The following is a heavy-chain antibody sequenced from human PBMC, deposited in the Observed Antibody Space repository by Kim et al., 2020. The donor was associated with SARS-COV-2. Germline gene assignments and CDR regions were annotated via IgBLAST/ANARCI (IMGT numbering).Heavy chain of an antibody. V-gene: IGHV4-61*07. J-gene: IGHJ2*01. CDR3: ARRITAAATWYFDL. D-gene: IGHD6-13*01. Sequence: SPSLKSRITLSVDTSKNQFSMKLSSVTAADTAMYYCARRITAAATWYFDLWGRGTLVTVSS.